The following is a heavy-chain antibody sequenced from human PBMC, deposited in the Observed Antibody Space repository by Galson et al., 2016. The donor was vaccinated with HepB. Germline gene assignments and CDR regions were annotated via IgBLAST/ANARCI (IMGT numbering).Heavy chain of an antibody. J-gene: IGHJ5*02. Sequence: SETLSLTCAVYSGSFSGYYWSWIRQPPGKGLEWIGEINDSGSTNYNPSLKSRATISVDTSKSQLSLKLSSVTAADTALYYCAVRGGEGYTAVKWFDPWGQGTLVTVSS. CDR3: AVRGGEGYTAVKWFDP. V-gene: IGHV4-34*01. D-gene: IGHD5-24*01. CDR1: SGSFSGYY. CDR2: INDSGST.